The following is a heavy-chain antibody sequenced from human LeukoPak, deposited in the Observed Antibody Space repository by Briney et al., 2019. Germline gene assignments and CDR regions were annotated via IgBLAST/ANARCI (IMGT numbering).Heavy chain of an antibody. CDR1: GFTFSSYS. Sequence: GGSLRLSCAASGFTFSSYSMNWVRQAPGKGLEWVSSISSSSSYIYYADSVKGRFTISRDNAKNSLYLQMNSLRAEDTAVYYCAREGGIPNYDILTGYYMIDYWGQGTLVTVSS. CDR3: AREGGIPNYDILTGYYMIDY. D-gene: IGHD3-9*01. CDR2: ISSSSSYI. J-gene: IGHJ4*02. V-gene: IGHV3-21*01.